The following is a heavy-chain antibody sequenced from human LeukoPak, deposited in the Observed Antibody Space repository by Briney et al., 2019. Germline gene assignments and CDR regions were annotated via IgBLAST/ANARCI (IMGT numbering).Heavy chain of an antibody. J-gene: IGHJ5*02. Sequence: GSVKVSCKASGYTFTAFYMHWVRQAPGQGLEWMGWINPNSGATNYAQKFQGRVTMTRDTSISTACMELSRLRSDDTAVYYCARAHLIAAAGYNWFDPWGQGTLVTVSS. CDR3: ARAHLIAAAGYNWFDP. V-gene: IGHV1-2*02. CDR2: INPNSGAT. CDR1: GYTFTAFY. D-gene: IGHD6-13*01.